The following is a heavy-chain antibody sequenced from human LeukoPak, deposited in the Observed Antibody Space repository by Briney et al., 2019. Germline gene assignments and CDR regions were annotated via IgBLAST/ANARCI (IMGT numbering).Heavy chain of an antibody. CDR1: GFTFSSYA. V-gene: IGHV3-30-3*01. CDR2: ISYDGSNK. J-gene: IGHJ4*02. D-gene: IGHD1-26*01. CDR3: ARGLGANRGIY. Sequence: GGSLRLSCAASGFTFSSYAMHWVRQAPGKGLEWVAVISYDGSNKYYADSVKGRFTISRDNSKNTLYLQMSSLRAEDTAVYYCARGLGANRGIYWGRGTLVTVSS.